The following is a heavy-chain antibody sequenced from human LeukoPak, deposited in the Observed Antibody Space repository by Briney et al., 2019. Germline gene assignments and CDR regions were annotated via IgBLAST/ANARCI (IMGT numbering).Heavy chain of an antibody. Sequence: GGSLRLSCAASGFTVSSNYMSWVRQAPGKGLEWVSVIYSGGSTYYADSVKGRFTISRHNSKNTLYLKMNSLRAEDTAVYYCATQSWGHSGSYEMDVWGQGTTVTVSS. CDR1: GFTVSSNY. V-gene: IGHV3-53*04. D-gene: IGHD1-26*01. CDR2: IYSGGST. CDR3: ATQSWGHSGSYEMDV. J-gene: IGHJ6*02.